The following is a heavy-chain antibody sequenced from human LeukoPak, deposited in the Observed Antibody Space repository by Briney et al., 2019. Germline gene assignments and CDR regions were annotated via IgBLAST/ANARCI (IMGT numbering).Heavy chain of an antibody. Sequence: PGGSLRLSCAASGFTFGSYWLSWVGQAPGKGLEWVANINQDGSKKTYVDSVKGRFTTSRDNAKNSVYLQMDSLRAGDTAVYYCAREIYGIESWGQGTPVAVSS. D-gene: IGHD4-17*01. CDR3: AREIYGIES. J-gene: IGHJ4*02. CDR1: GFTFGSYW. V-gene: IGHV3-7*01. CDR2: INQDGSKK.